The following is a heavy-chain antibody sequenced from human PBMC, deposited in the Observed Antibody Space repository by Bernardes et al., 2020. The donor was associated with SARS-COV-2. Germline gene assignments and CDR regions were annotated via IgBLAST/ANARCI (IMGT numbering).Heavy chain of an antibody. CDR3: ARVDFSNLYYFAY. D-gene: IGHD4-4*01. CDR2: ISTSSSYI. J-gene: IGHJ4*02. CDR1: GFTFSSFT. V-gene: IGHV3-21*06. Sequence: AGSLRLSCAASGFTFSSFTLNWVRQAPGKGLEWISSISTSSSYISYSDSVRGRFTISRDNAKNSVSLQMNSLRAEDTAVYYCARVDFSNLYYFAYWGQGTPVTVSS.